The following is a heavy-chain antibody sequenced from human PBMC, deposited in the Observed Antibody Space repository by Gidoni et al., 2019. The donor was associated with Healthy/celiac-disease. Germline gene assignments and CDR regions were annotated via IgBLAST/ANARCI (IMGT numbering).Heavy chain of an antibody. Sequence: QVQLQESGPGLVKPSETLSLTCAVSGYSISSGYYWGWIRQPPGKGLEWIGSIYHSGSTYYNPSLKSRVTISVDTSKNQFSLKLSSVTAADTAVYYCASYGDWFDPWGQGTLVTVSS. V-gene: IGHV4-38-2*01. J-gene: IGHJ5*02. CDR3: ASYGDWFDP. CDR2: IYHSGST. D-gene: IGHD4-17*01. CDR1: GYSISSGYY.